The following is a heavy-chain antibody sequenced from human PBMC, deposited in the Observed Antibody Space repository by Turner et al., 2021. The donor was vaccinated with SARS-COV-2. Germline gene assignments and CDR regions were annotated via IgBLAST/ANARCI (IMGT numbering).Heavy chain of an antibody. Sequence: EVQLVESGGGLVQPEGSLRLSCAASGFTFRSYWMHWVRQAPGKGLVWVSRINSDGGSTSYADSVKGRFTISRDNAKNTLYLQMNSLRAEDTAVYYCARVGIAAAGQTFHYYYSGMDVWGQGTTVTVSS. CDR1: GFTFRSYW. CDR3: ARVGIAAAGQTFHYYYSGMDV. J-gene: IGHJ6*02. CDR2: INSDGGST. D-gene: IGHD6-13*01. V-gene: IGHV3-74*01.